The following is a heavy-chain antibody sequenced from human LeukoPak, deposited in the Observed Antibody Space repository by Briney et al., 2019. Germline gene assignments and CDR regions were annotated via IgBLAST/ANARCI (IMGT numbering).Heavy chain of an antibody. D-gene: IGHD4-11*01. CDR1: GYSISSGYY. J-gene: IGHJ4*02. Sequence: SETLSLTCTVSGYSISSGYYWGWIRQPPGKGLEWIGSIYHSGSTYYNPSLKSRVTISVDTSKNQFSLKPSSVTAADTAVYYCARITVTRNFDYWGQGTLVTVSS. CDR2: IYHSGST. CDR3: ARITVTRNFDY. V-gene: IGHV4-38-2*02.